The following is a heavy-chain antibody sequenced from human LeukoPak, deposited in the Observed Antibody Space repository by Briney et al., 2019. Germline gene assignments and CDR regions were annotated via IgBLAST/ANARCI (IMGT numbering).Heavy chain of an antibody. Sequence: SVKVSCKASGGTFSSYGISWARQAPGQGLEWMGGIIPISGTAKYAQKFQGRVTITADESTSTAYMELTSLRSEDTAVYYCARGRVLRPLTDYYYGMDVWGQGTTVTVSS. CDR3: ARGRVLRPLTDYYYGMDV. J-gene: IGHJ6*02. CDR2: IIPISGTA. D-gene: IGHD2-8*01. V-gene: IGHV1-69*13. CDR1: GGTFSSYG.